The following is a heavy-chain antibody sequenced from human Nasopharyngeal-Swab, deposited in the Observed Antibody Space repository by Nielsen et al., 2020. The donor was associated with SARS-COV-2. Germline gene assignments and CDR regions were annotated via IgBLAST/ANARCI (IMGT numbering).Heavy chain of an antibody. CDR2: IKQDGSEK. Sequence: GGSLRLSCAASGFTFSSYWMSWVRQAPGKGLEWVANIKQDGSEKYYVDSVKGRFTISRDNAKNSPYLQMNSLRAEDTAVYYCAREPPATYYYDSSGYPKSSYYYGMDVWGQGTTVTVSS. CDR1: GFTFSSYW. CDR3: AREPPATYYYDSSGYPKSSYYYGMDV. J-gene: IGHJ6*02. V-gene: IGHV3-7*03. D-gene: IGHD3-22*01.